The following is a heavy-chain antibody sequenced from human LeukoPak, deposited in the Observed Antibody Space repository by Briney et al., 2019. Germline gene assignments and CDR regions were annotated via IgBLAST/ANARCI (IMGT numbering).Heavy chain of an antibody. D-gene: IGHD2-2*01. V-gene: IGHV1-24*01. Sequence: ASVKVSCKVSGYTLTELSMHWVRQAPGKGLEWMGGFDPEDGETIYALKFQGRVTMTEDTSTDTAYMELSSLRSEDTAVYYCATDLACSSTSCYLTNYWGQGTLVTVSS. CDR3: ATDLACSSTSCYLTNY. CDR2: FDPEDGET. CDR1: GYTLTELS. J-gene: IGHJ4*02.